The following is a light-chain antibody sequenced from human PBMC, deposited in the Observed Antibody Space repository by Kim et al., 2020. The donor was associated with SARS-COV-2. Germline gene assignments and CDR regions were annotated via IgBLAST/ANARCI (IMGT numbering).Light chain of an antibody. CDR3: QVWDSSSDHWV. CDR1: NIGSKS. V-gene: IGLV3-21*04. Sequence: SYELTQPPSVSVAPGKTARITCGGNNIGSKSMHWYQQKPGQAPVLVIYYDSDRPSGIPERFSGSNSGNTATLTISRVEAGDEADYYCQVWDSSSDHWVFGGGTQLTVL. J-gene: IGLJ3*02. CDR2: YDS.